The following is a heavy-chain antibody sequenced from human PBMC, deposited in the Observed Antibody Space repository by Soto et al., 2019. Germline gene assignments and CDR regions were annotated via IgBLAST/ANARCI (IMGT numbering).Heavy chain of an antibody. J-gene: IGHJ4*02. D-gene: IGHD3-3*01. CDR2: IYSGGST. V-gene: IGHV3-53*02. CDR3: ARSEHAIFGVVPFDY. CDR1: GFNVSSNY. Sequence: VQLVETGGGLIQPGGSLRISCAASGFNVSSNYMSWVRQAPGKGLEWVSFIYSGGSTSYADSVKGRFTISRDNSKNTVYLHMNSLRAEDTAVYYCARSEHAIFGVVPFDYWGQGTLVTVSS.